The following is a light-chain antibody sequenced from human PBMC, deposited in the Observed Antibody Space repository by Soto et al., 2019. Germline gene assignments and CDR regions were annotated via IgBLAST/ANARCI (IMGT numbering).Light chain of an antibody. V-gene: IGKV3-15*01. J-gene: IGKJ2*01. CDR3: QQYNNWPVT. Sequence: IVMTQSPATLSVSPGERATLSCRASQSVRSNLAWYQQKPGQAPRLLISGASTKATGIPARFGGSGSGTEFTLIISSLQSEDFAVYYCQQYNNWPVTFGQGTKVDIK. CDR1: QSVRSN. CDR2: GAS.